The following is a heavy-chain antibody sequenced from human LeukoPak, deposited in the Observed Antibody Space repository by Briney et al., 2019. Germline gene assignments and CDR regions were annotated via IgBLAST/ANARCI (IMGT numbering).Heavy chain of an antibody. D-gene: IGHD6-25*01. Sequence: GGSLRLSCAASGFTFSDYYMSWIRQAPGKGLEWISYISSRSTIIYYADSVKGRFTISRDNAENSLYLQLNSLRPEDTAVYYCARTIAAADTHSDYWGQGTLVTVSS. CDR3: ARTIAAADTHSDY. V-gene: IGHV3-11*04. CDR1: GFTFSDYY. CDR2: ISSRSTII. J-gene: IGHJ4*02.